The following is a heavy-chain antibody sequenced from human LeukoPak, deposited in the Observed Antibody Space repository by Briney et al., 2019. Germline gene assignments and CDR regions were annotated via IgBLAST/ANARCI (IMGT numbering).Heavy chain of an antibody. V-gene: IGHV4-38-2*02. CDR2: IYHSGST. J-gene: IGHJ6*03. Sequence: SETLSLTCTVSGDSISSGYYWGWIRQPPGKGLEWIGSIYHSGSTYDNPSLKSRVTISVDTSKNQFSLKLSSVTAADTAVYYCARDRGYCSSTSCYHYYYYMDVWGKGTTVTISS. D-gene: IGHD2-2*01. CDR1: GDSISSGYY. CDR3: ARDRGYCSSTSCYHYYYYMDV.